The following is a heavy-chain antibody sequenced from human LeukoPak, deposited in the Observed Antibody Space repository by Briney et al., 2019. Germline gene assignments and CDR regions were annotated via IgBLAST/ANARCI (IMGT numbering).Heavy chain of an antibody. CDR3: ARSGARSGGIQLDY. D-gene: IGHD1-1*01. CDR1: GVSISNYY. Sequence: SETLSLTCTVSGVSISNYYWSWVRQSPEKGLEWVGYIHYSGTTYYNPSLKSRVTISVDTSKNQFSLKMSSVTAADTAKYYCARSGARSGGIQLDYWGPGTLVTVSS. CDR2: IHYSGTT. J-gene: IGHJ4*02. V-gene: IGHV4-59*01.